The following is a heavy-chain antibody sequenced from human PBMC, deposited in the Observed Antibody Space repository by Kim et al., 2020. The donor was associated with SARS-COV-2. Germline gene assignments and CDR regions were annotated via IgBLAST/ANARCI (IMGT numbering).Heavy chain of an antibody. CDR2: IKSKTDGGTT. J-gene: IGHJ3*02. Sequence: GGSLRLSCAASGFTFSNAWMSWVRQAPGKGLEWVGRIKSKTDGGTTDYAAPVKGRFTISRDDSKNTLYLQMNSLKTEDTAVYYCTTFRELYDAFDIWGQGTMVTVSS. V-gene: IGHV3-15*01. CDR3: TTFRELYDAFDI. CDR1: GFTFSNAW. D-gene: IGHD3-10*01.